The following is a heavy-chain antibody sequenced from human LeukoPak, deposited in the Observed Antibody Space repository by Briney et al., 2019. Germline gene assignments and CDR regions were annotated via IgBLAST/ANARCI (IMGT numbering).Heavy chain of an antibody. CDR2: ITGISNTK. CDR3: ARDLGPSGIRYWYFDL. D-gene: IGHD3-10*01. Sequence: PGGSLRLSCAASGVTLSTYGLNWLRQAPGQGLEWVSYITGISNTKYYADSVRGRFTVSRDNTRNSLYLQMNRLRDQDTAVYYCARDLGPSGIRYWYFDLWGRGTLVTVSS. J-gene: IGHJ2*01. CDR1: GVTLSTYG. V-gene: IGHV3-48*02.